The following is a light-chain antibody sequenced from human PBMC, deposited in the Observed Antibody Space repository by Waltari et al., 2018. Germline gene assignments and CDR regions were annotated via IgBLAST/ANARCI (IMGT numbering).Light chain of an antibody. V-gene: IGKV3D-15*01. CDR1: QSVSSS. Sequence: EIVMTQSPATLSLSPGERATLSCRASQSVSSSLAWYQQKPGQAPRLLIYGASSRATGIPVRFSGSGSGTEFTLTISSLEPEDAAVYYCQQNSNWPLTFGGGTEVEIK. CDR2: GAS. CDR3: QQNSNWPLT. J-gene: IGKJ4*01.